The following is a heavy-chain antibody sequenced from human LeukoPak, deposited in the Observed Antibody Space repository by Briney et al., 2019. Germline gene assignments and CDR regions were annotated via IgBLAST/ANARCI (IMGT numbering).Heavy chain of an antibody. CDR3: ARTSGSAPPDAFDI. Sequence: GESLKISCKGSGYSFTSYWIGWVRQMPGKGLEWMGITYPGDSDTRYSPSFQGQVTISADKSFSTAYLQWGSLRASDTAMYYCARTSGSAPPDAFDIWGQGTMVTVSS. J-gene: IGHJ3*02. CDR1: GYSFTSYW. CDR2: TYPGDSDT. V-gene: IGHV5-51*01. D-gene: IGHD6-25*01.